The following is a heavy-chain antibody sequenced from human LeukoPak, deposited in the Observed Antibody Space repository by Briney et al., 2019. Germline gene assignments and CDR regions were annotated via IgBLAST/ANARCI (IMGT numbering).Heavy chain of an antibody. V-gene: IGHV4-34*01. CDR1: GGSFSGYY. J-gene: IGHJ4*02. Sequence: PSETLSLTCAVYGGSFSGYYWSWIRQPPGKGLEWIGEINHSGSTNYNPSLKSRVTISVDTSKNQFSLKLSSVTAADTAVYYCARLMGSGSYSDYWGQGTLVTVSS. D-gene: IGHD3-10*01. CDR3: ARLMGSGSYSDY. CDR2: INHSGST.